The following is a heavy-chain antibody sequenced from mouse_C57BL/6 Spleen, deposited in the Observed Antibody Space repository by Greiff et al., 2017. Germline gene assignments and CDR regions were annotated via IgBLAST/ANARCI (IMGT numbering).Heavy chain of an antibody. J-gene: IGHJ4*01. CDR2: ISSGGDYI. V-gene: IGHV5-9-1*02. D-gene: IGHD2-12*01. CDR1: GFTFSSYA. CDR3: TTAYDDYDMDY. Sequence: EVKLVESGEGLVKPGGSLKLSCAASGFTFSSYAMSWVRQTPEKRLEWVAYISSGGDYIYYADTVKGRFTITRDNARNTLYLQMSSLKSEDTAMYYCTTAYDDYDMDYWGQGTSVTVSS.